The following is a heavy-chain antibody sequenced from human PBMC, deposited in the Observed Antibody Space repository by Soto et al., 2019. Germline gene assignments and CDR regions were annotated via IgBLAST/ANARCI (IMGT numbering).Heavy chain of an antibody. D-gene: IGHD2-2*01. J-gene: IGHJ4*02. CDR2: ISAYNGNT. CDR1: GYTFTSYG. Sequence: QVQLVQSGAEVKKPGASVKVSCKASGYTFTSYGISWVRQAPGQGLEWMGWISAYNGNTNYAQKPKGRVTTTTDTSPSTAYMELRSLGSDDTAVYYCARDRGQLLPLDYWGQGTLVTVSS. V-gene: IGHV1-18*01. CDR3: ARDRGQLLPLDY.